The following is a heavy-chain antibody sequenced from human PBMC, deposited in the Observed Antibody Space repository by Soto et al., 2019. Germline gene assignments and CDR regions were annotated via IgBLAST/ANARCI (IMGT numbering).Heavy chain of an antibody. V-gene: IGHV3-23*01. J-gene: IGHJ6*02. CDR1: GFTFSSYA. CDR2: ISGSGGST. Sequence: GGSLRLSCAASGFTFSSYAMSWVRQAPGKGLEWVSAISGSGGSTYYADSVKGRFTISRDNSKNTLYLQMNSLRAEDTAVYYCAKQKPYSSGWYDYYYGMDGWGQGTTVTVSS. D-gene: IGHD6-19*01. CDR3: AKQKPYSSGWYDYYYGMDG.